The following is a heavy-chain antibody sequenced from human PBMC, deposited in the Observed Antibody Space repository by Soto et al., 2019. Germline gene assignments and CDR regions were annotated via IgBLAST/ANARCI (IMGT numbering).Heavy chain of an antibody. J-gene: IGHJ4*02. Sequence: QVQLVQSGAAVGKPGASVKVSCKASGYSFFSYYIHWVRQAPGQGLEWMGSFLASCGNTFYAQRFRGRVSMARDTSSTNTVSLELTSLTSDDKAVYYCARGGETIFGVIDSWGQGTRVTVSS. V-gene: IGHV1-46*01. CDR3: ARGGETIFGVIDS. CDR1: GYSFFSYY. CDR2: FLASCGNT. D-gene: IGHD3-3*02.